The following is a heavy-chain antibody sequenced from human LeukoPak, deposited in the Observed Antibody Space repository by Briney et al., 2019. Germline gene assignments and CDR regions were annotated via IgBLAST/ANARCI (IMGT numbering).Heavy chain of an antibody. D-gene: IGHD1-26*01. Sequence: ASVKVSCKASGYTFTGYYMHWVRQAPGQGLEWMGWINPNSGGTNYAQKFQGRVTMTRDTSISTAYMELSRLRSDDTAVYYCARVLGVGATKRFDYWGQGTLVTVSS. V-gene: IGHV1-2*02. J-gene: IGHJ4*02. CDR3: ARVLGVGATKRFDY. CDR2: INPNSGGT. CDR1: GYTFTGYY.